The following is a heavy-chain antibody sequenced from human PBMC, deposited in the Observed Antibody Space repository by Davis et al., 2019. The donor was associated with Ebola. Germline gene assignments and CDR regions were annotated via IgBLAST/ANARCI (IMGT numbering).Heavy chain of an antibody. V-gene: IGHV3-23*01. J-gene: IGHJ4*02. D-gene: IGHD3-3*01. CDR1: GFRFDAYT. CDR2: ISASGGTT. Sequence: GGSLRLSCEVSGFRFDAYTMHWVRQTPGKGLEWVSTISASGGTTYYADSVKGRFTISRDYSKNTVSLQMNSLRAEDTAIYYCAKDGFTVFGVSADVDNWGQGTLVTVAS. CDR3: AKDGFTVFGVSADVDN.